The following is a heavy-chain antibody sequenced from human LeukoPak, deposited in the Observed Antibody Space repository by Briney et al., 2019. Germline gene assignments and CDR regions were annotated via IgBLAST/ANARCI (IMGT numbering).Heavy chain of an antibody. CDR2: ISGDGSST. J-gene: IGHJ6*02. Sequence: GGSLRLSCAASGFTFSRFWMHWVRQVPGKGLVWVSRISGDGSSTNYADSVKGRFTISRDNSKNTLYLQMNSLRAEDTAVYHCAQSGGMDVWGQGTTVIVSS. V-gene: IGHV3-74*01. CDR3: AQSGGMDV. CDR1: GFTFSRFW.